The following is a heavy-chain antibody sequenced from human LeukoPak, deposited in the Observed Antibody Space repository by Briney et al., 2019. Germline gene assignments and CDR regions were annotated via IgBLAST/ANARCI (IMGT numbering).Heavy chain of an antibody. J-gene: IGHJ4*02. D-gene: IGHD6-6*01. CDR1: GFTYNSYW. Sequence: GGSLRLSCAASGFTYNSYWMSWVRQAPGKGLGWVASIKQDGSEKYYVDSVKGRFTISRDNAKNSPYLQMNSLRAEDTAVYYCARLIADRTIYDYWGQGTLVTVSS. CDR2: IKQDGSEK. CDR3: ARLIADRTIYDY. V-gene: IGHV3-7*01.